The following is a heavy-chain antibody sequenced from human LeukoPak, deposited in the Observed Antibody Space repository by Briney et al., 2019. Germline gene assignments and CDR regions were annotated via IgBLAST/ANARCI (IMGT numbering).Heavy chain of an antibody. Sequence: LGGALEISCKGSGYSFTSYWIGWVRPLPGKGLEWMGIIYPGDSDTRYSPSFQGQVTISADKSISTAYLQWSSLKASDTAMYYCARPGLVDYWGQGTLVTVSS. CDR3: ARPGLVDY. J-gene: IGHJ4*02. CDR2: IYPGDSDT. V-gene: IGHV5-51*01. D-gene: IGHD3/OR15-3a*01. CDR1: GYSFTSYW.